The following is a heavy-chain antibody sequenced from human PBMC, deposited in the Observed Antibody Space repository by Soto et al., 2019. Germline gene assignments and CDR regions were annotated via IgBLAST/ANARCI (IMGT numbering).Heavy chain of an antibody. D-gene: IGHD2-2*01. Sequence: SETLSLTCSVSGDSISTVDYFWAWIRQPPGQALEYIGYIYKSATTYYNPSFESRVAISLDTSKSQFSLNVTSVTAADTAVYYCARDGRRSRCSSTSCYANWFDPWGQGTLVTVSS. J-gene: IGHJ5*02. V-gene: IGHV4-30-4*01. CDR2: IYKSATT. CDR3: ARDGRRSRCSSTSCYANWFDP. CDR1: GDSISTVDYF.